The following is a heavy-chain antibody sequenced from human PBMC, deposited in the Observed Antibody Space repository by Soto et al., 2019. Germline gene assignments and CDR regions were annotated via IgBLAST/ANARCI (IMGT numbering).Heavy chain of an antibody. V-gene: IGHV3-23*01. D-gene: IGHD6-19*01. Sequence: EVHLLESGGGVVQPGGSLRLSCVASGFNFKKFAMAWVRQAPGEGLEGVSGISCCGGSTSYADSVKGRFSTARDDSKNTLSLQMNGLRVEDTAQYFCAKADGEQWLIPHLDNWGQGTLVTVS. J-gene: IGHJ4*02. CDR2: ISCCGGST. CDR1: GFNFKKFA. CDR3: AKADGEQWLIPHLDN.